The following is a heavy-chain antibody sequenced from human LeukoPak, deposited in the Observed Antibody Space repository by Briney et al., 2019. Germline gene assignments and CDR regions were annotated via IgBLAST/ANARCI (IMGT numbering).Heavy chain of an antibody. D-gene: IGHD5-18*01. Sequence: PGGSLRLSCAASDFTFSTYAMSWVRQAPGKGLEWVSAISGSGGSTYYADSVKGRFTISRDNAKTSLYLQMNSLRAEDTAVYYCARDLSGVTGYTYGRGIDYWGQGTLVTVSS. J-gene: IGHJ4*02. V-gene: IGHV3-23*01. CDR2: ISGSGGST. CDR1: DFTFSTYA. CDR3: ARDLSGVTGYTYGRGIDY.